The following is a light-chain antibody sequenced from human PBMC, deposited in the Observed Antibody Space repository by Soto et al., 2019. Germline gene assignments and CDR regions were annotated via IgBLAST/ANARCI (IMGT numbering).Light chain of an antibody. CDR1: QSISSW. Sequence: DIQMTQSPSTLSASVGDRVTITCRASQSISSWLAWYQQKPGKAPKLLIYDASSLESGVPSRFSGSGSGTEFTLTISNLQPDDFATYYYQQYNSYLYTFGQGTKLEIK. V-gene: IGKV1-5*01. CDR3: QQYNSYLYT. CDR2: DAS. J-gene: IGKJ2*01.